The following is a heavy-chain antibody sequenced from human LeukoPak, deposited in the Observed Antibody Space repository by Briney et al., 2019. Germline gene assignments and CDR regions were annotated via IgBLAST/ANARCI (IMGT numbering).Heavy chain of an antibody. CDR2: ISGSGGST. D-gene: IGHD2-15*01. Sequence: GGSLRLSCAASGFTFSSYAMSWVRQAPGKGLEWVSAISGSGGSTDYADSGKGRFTISRDNSKNTLYLQMNSLRAEDTAVYYCAKDPTTVAGTYYFDYWGQGTLVTVSS. CDR3: AKDPTTVAGTYYFDY. CDR1: GFTFSSYA. J-gene: IGHJ4*02. V-gene: IGHV3-23*01.